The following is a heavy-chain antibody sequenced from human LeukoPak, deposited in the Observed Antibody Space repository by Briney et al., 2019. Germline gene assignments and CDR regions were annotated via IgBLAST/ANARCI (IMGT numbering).Heavy chain of an antibody. D-gene: IGHD2-15*01. J-gene: IGHJ4*02. V-gene: IGHV3-48*02. CDR2: ISSSSSTI. CDR3: ARARASGRSGFDY. CDR1: GLAVSSYS. Sequence: GGSLRLSCAASGLAVSSYSMNWVRQAPGKGLEWVSYISSSSSTIYYADSVKGRFTISRDNAKNSLYLQMNSLRDEDTAVYYCARARASGRSGFDYWGQGTLVTVSS.